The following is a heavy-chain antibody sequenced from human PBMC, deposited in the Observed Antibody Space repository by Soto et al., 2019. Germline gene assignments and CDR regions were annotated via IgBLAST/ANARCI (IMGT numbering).Heavy chain of an antibody. J-gene: IGHJ6*02. CDR2: INPGGGSE. D-gene: IGHD6-19*01. CDR3: ARDTSGWSLNGLDV. V-gene: IGHV1-46*01. CDR1: GSAITRYY. Sequence: QVDLVQSGAEVKKPGASVTISCKASGSAITRYYIHWVRQAPGRGLEWMGIINPGGGSESYAQKFQERVTIDKDTSTGTVYMDLRSLRTEDTAVYYCARDTSGWSLNGLDVWGQGTTVNVSS.